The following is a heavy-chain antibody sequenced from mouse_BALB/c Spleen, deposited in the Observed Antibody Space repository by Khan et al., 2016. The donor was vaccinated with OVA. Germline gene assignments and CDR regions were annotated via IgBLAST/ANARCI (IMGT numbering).Heavy chain of an antibody. J-gene: IGHJ3*01. D-gene: IGHD1-1*01. CDR3: ARRGDYYGSSPAWFAY. CDR2: INPDSSTI. CDR1: EFDFSRYW. Sequence: EVKLLESGGGLVQPGGSLKLSCAASEFDFSRYWMSWVRQAPGKGLEWIGEINPDSSTINYTPSLKDKFIISRDNAKNTLYLQMSKVRSEDTALYDCARRGDYYGSSPAWFAYWGQGTLVTVSA. V-gene: IGHV4-1*02.